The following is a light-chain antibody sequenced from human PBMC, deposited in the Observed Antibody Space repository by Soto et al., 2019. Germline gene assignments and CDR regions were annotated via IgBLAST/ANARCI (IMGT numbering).Light chain of an antibody. V-gene: IGKV3-20*01. CDR3: QQYESSRT. J-gene: IGKJ1*01. Sequence: EIGLTQSPGTLSLTPGERATLSCRASQSVSSTFLAWYQQKPGQAPKVLIYGASTRATGIPDRFSGSGSGTDFTLTISRLEPEDFAMYYCQQYESSRTFGQGTKVEMK. CDR2: GAS. CDR1: QSVSSTF.